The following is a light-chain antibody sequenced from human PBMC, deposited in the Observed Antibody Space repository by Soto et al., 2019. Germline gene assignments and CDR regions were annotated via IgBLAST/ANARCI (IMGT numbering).Light chain of an antibody. CDR2: DVS. Sequence: QSALTQPASVSGSPGQSITISCTGTSSDVGGYNYVSWYQQHPGKAPKLMIYDVSNRPSGVSNRFSGSKSGNTASLTISELQAEDEADYYCSSYTSSSVVFGGGTQLTV. V-gene: IGLV2-14*01. CDR3: SSYTSSSVV. J-gene: IGLJ2*01. CDR1: SSDVGGYNY.